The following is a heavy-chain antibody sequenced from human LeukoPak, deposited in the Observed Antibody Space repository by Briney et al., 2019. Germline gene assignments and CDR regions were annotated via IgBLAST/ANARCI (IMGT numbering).Heavy chain of an antibody. CDR3: AREGGGDGYNAVGYFDY. CDR1: GFTVSSNY. Sequence: GGSLRLSCAASGFTVSSNYMSWVRQAPGKGLEWVSVIYSGGSTYYADSVKGRFTISRDNSKNTLYLQMNSLRAEDTAVYYCAREGGGDGYNAVGYFDYWGQGTLVTVSS. D-gene: IGHD5-24*01. CDR2: IYSGGST. V-gene: IGHV3-66*01. J-gene: IGHJ4*02.